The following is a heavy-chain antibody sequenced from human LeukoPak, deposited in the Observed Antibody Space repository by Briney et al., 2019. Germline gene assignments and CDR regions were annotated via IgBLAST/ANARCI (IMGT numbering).Heavy chain of an antibody. CDR3: ARADTSYYYYMDV. CDR1: GGTFSSYA. V-gene: IGHV1-69*05. D-gene: IGHD3-3*01. CDR2: IIPILGTA. J-gene: IGHJ6*03. Sequence: VASVKVSCKASGGTFSSYAISWVRQAPGQGLEWKGGIIPILGTANYAQKFQGRVTITTDESTSTAYMELSSLRSEDTAVYYCARADTSYYYYMDVWGKGTTVTVSS.